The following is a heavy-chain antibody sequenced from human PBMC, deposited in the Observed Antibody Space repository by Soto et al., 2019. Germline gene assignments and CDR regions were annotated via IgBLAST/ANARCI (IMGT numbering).Heavy chain of an antibody. CDR1: GFTFSSYS. CDR3: ARGVAVAGPFFDY. V-gene: IGHV3-21*01. CDR2: ISSSSSYI. D-gene: IGHD6-19*01. Sequence: VQLVESGGGLVKPGGSLRLSCAASGFTFSSYSMNWVRQAPGKGLEWVSSISSSSSYIYYADSVKGRFTISRDNAKNSLYLQMNSLRAEDTAVYYCARGVAVAGPFFDYWGQGTLVTVSS. J-gene: IGHJ4*02.